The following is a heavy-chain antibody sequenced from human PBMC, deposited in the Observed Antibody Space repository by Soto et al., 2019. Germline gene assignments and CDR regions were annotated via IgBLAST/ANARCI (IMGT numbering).Heavy chain of an antibody. CDR3: ARGAGQWLDYAVGI. Sequence: QVQLVQSGAEVKKPGASVKVSCKASGYTFTSYAMHWVRQAPGQRLEWMGWINAGNGNTKYSQKFQGRVTITRDTSASTAYMELSSLRSEDTAVYYCARGAGQWLDYAVGIWGQGTMVTVSS. J-gene: IGHJ3*02. D-gene: IGHD6-19*01. CDR2: INAGNGNT. CDR1: GYTFTSYA. V-gene: IGHV1-3*01.